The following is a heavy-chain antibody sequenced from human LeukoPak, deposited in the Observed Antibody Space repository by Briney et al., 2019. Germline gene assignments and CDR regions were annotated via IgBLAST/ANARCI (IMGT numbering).Heavy chain of an antibody. CDR1: GGSISSSSYY. CDR2: IYYSGST. CDR3: ARLDYGSGSYLNYYYYYGMTS. J-gene: IGHJ6*02. Sequence: SETLSLTCTVSGGSISSSSYYWGWIRQPPGKGLEWIGSIYYSGSTYYNPSLKSRVTISVDASKNQFSLKLSSVTAADTAVYYCARLDYGSGSYLNYYYYYGMTSGAKGPRSPSP. D-gene: IGHD3-10*01. V-gene: IGHV4-39*01.